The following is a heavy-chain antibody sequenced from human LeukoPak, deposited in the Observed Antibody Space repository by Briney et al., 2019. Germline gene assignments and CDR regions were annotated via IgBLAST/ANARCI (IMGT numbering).Heavy chain of an antibody. J-gene: IGHJ6*02. CDR3: ARDPTPSYDSSGYYHYYGMDV. Sequence: SVKVSCKASGGTFSSYTISWVRQAPGQGLEWMGRIIPILGIANYAQKFQGRVTITADKSTSTAYMELSSLRSEDTAVYYCARDPTPSYDSSGYYHYYGMDVWGQGTTVTVSS. D-gene: IGHD3-22*01. CDR2: IIPILGIA. V-gene: IGHV1-69*04. CDR1: GGTFSSYT.